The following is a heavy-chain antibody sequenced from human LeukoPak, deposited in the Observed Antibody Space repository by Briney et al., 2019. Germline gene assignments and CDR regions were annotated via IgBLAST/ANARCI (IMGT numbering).Heavy chain of an antibody. J-gene: IGHJ4*02. V-gene: IGHV4-39*07. CDR1: GGSISSSSYY. D-gene: IGHD5-12*01. CDR2: IYYSGST. CDR3: ARSGSGYLRYYFDY. Sequence: PSETLSLTCTVSGGSISSSSYYWGWIRQPPGKGLEWIGSIYYSGSTYYNPSLKSRVTISVDTSKNQFSLKLSSVTAADTAVYYCARSGSGYLRYYFDYWGQGTLVTVSS.